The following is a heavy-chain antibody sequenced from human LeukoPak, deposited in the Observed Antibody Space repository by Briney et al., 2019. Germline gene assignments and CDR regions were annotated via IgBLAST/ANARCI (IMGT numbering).Heavy chain of an antibody. V-gene: IGHV4-34*01. Sequence: SETLSLTCAVYGGSFSGYYWSWIRQPPGKGLEWIGEINHSGSTNYNPSHKSRVTISVDTSKNQFSLKLSSVTAADTAVYYCARERHSSGWYRFAYFDYWGQGTLVTVSS. CDR2: INHSGST. D-gene: IGHD6-19*01. CDR3: ARERHSSGWYRFAYFDY. CDR1: GGSFSGYY. J-gene: IGHJ4*02.